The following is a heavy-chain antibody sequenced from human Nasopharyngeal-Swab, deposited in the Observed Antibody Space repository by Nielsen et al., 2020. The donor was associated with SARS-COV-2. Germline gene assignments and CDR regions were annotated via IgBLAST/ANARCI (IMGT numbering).Heavy chain of an antibody. CDR1: GDTFTSYD. Sequence: ASVKVYCKASGDTFTSYDINGVRQATGQGVEWMGWMNPNSGNTGYAQKFQGRVTMTRNTSISTAYMELSSLRSEDTAVYYCARGPIVQLERYYYMDVWGKGTTVTVSS. CDR2: MNPNSGNT. V-gene: IGHV1-8*01. D-gene: IGHD1-1*01. CDR3: ARGPIVQLERYYYMDV. J-gene: IGHJ6*03.